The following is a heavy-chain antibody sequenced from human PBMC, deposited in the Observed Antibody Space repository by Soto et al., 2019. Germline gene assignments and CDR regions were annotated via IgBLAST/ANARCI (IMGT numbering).Heavy chain of an antibody. Sequence: DTLSLTCTVSGVSIGTSYWGWIRQPPGKGLEWIGTMYYGVSTYYNPSLKSRVTISVDTSKNQFSLSLTSVTAADTAVYYCERDIAIACFCLWGHGTLVTVSS. CDR1: GVSIGTSY. V-gene: IGHV4-39*02. J-gene: IGHJ4*01. D-gene: IGHD2-15*01. CDR2: MYYGVST. CDR3: ERDIAIACFCL.